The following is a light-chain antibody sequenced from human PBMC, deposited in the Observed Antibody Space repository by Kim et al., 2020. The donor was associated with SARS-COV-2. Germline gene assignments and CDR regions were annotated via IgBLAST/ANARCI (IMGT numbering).Light chain of an antibody. CDR2: DAS. Sequence: DIQMTQSPSSLSASVGDRVTITCQATQDIKKYLNWYQQKPGKAPNLLIYDASTLQAGVPSRFSGSGSGRDFTFTISTLQPEDVATYSCQQYDDLPLTFGGGTKVEIK. J-gene: IGKJ4*01. V-gene: IGKV1-33*01. CDR1: QDIKKY. CDR3: QQYDDLPLT.